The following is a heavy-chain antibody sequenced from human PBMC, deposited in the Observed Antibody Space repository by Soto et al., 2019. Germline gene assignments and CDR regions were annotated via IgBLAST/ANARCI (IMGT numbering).Heavy chain of an antibody. CDR3: ARTYYGGKSAEFDY. CDR1: GGSISSGGYY. J-gene: IGHJ4*02. V-gene: IGHV4-31*03. Sequence: SETLSLTCTVSGGSISSGGYYWSWIRQHPGKGLEWIGYIYYSGSTYYNPSLKSRVTISVDTPKNQFSLKLSSVTAADTAVYYCARTYYGGKSAEFDYWGQGTLVTVSS. D-gene: IGHD4-17*01. CDR2: IYYSGST.